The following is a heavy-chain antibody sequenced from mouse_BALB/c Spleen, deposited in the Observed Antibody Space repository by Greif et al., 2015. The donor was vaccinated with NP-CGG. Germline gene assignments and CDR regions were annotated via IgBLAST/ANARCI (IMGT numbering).Heavy chain of an antibody. V-gene: IGHV1-9*01. CDR3: ARDGYLYYYAMDY. CDR2: ILPGSGST. J-gene: IGHJ4*01. CDR1: GYTFSSYW. D-gene: IGHD1-2*01. Sequence: VQRVESGAELMKPGASVKISCKATGYTFSSYWIEWVKQRPGHGLEWIGEILPGSGSTNYNEKFKGKATFTADTSSNTAYMQLSSLTSEDSAVYYCARDGYLYYYAMDYWGQGTSVTVSS.